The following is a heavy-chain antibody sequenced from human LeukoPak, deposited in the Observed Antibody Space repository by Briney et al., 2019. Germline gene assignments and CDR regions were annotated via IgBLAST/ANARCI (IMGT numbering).Heavy chain of an antibody. CDR2: ISSSGSTI. D-gene: IGHD3-10*01. Sequence: GGSLRLSCAASGFTFSSYEMNWVRQAPGKGLEWVSYISSSGSTICYADSVKGRFTISRDNAKNSLYLQMNSLRAEDTAVYYCAILWFGESNYDYWGQGTLVTVSS. CDR3: AILWFGESNYDY. J-gene: IGHJ4*02. V-gene: IGHV3-48*03. CDR1: GFTFSSYE.